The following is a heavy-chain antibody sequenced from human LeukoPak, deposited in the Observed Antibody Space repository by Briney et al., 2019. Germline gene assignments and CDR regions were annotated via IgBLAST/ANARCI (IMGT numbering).Heavy chain of an antibody. Sequence: GGSLRLSCAASGFTFSSYGMHWVRQAPGKGLEWVAVISYGGSNKYYADSVKGRFTISRDNSKNTLYLQMNSLRAEGTAVYYCAKAQDSSGWALDYWGQGTLVTVSS. CDR2: ISYGGSNK. D-gene: IGHD6-19*01. J-gene: IGHJ4*02. CDR3: AKAQDSSGWALDY. V-gene: IGHV3-30*18. CDR1: GFTFSSYG.